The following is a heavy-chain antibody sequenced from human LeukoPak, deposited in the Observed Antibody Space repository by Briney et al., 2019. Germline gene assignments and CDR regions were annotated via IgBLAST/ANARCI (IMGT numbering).Heavy chain of an antibody. J-gene: IGHJ3*02. CDR2: IYSGGST. CDR3: AGAEIAAAGIDAFDI. CDR1: GFTVSSNY. D-gene: IGHD6-13*01. Sequence: GGSLRLSCAASGFTVSSNYMSWVRQAPGKGLEWVSVIYSGGSTYYADSVKGRFTISRDNSKNTLYLQMNSLRAEDRAVYYCAGAEIAAAGIDAFDIWGQGTTVTVSS. V-gene: IGHV3-53*01.